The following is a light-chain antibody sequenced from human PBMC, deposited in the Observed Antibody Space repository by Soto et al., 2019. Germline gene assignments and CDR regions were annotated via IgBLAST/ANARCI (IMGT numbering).Light chain of an antibody. Sequence: EIVLTHSPATLSLSPGERATLSCRSSQSVSGYLGWYQQKPGQAPRLLIYADSNRATGIPARFSGSGSGTDFTLTISSLEPEDFSVYYCQQRYNGPVTFGQGTRMEIK. CDR1: QSVSGY. CDR2: ADS. V-gene: IGKV3-11*01. J-gene: IGKJ5*01. CDR3: QQRYNGPVT.